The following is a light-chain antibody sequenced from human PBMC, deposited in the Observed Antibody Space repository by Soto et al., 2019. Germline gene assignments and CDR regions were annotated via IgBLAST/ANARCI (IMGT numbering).Light chain of an antibody. Sequence: EIVLTQSPATLSLSPGERATLSCRASQSFSSYLAWYQQKPGQAPMLLIYDASNRATGIPARFSGSGSGTDFTLNISSLEPEDFAVYYCQQRSNWLWTFGQGTKVEIK. CDR3: QQRSNWLWT. J-gene: IGKJ1*01. V-gene: IGKV3-11*01. CDR1: QSFSSY. CDR2: DAS.